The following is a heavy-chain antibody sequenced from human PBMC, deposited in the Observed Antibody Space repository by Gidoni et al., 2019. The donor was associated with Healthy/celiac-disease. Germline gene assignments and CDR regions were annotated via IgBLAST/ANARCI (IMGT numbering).Heavy chain of an antibody. V-gene: IGHV3-23*01. D-gene: IGHD2-15*01. CDR2: ISGSGGST. CDR1: GVTFSSYA. CDR3: AKSGIRGSGGSYFDY. J-gene: IGHJ4*02. Sequence: EVQLLESGGGLGQPGGSLRLSCAASGVTFSSYAMGWGRQAPGKGLEWVSVISGSGGSTFYADSVKGWFTISRDNSKNTLYLQMNSLRAEDTAVYYCAKSGIRGSGGSYFDYWGQGTLVTVSS.